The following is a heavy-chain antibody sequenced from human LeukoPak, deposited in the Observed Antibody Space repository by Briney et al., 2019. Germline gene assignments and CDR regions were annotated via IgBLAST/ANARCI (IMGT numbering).Heavy chain of an antibody. CDR2: IIPILGIA. V-gene: IGHV1-69*04. J-gene: IGHJ6*02. CDR1: GGTFSSYA. CDR3: ASGSYVTLGYYFGMDV. D-gene: IGHD5-18*01. Sequence: ASVKVSCKASGGTFSSYAISWVRQAPGQGLEWMGRIIPILGIASYAQKFAGRVTITADKSTSTAYMELSSLRPEDTAMYYCASGSYVTLGYYFGMDVWGQGTTVTVSS.